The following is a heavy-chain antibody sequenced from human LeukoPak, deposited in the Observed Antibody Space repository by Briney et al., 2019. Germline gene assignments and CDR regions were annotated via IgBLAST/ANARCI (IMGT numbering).Heavy chain of an antibody. V-gene: IGHV3-48*03. D-gene: IGHD6-19*01. Sequence: HSGGSLRLSCAASKFTFSRYEMNWVRQAPGKGLEWVSHINASGDSIYYADSVKGRFTISRDNAKNSLYLQMNSLRAEDTAVYYCARMRQWLAYFDYWGQGTLVTVSS. CDR2: INASGDSI. CDR1: KFTFSRYE. J-gene: IGHJ4*02. CDR3: ARMRQWLAYFDY.